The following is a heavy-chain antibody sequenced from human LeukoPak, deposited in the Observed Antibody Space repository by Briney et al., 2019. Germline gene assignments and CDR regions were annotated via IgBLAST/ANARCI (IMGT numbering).Heavy chain of an antibody. CDR2: IKHDDSII. D-gene: IGHD2-21*01. J-gene: IGHJ4*02. CDR3: GRERRGLGDY. CDR1: GFSFSSYW. V-gene: IGHV3-74*01. Sequence: GGSLRLSCAASGFSFSSYWMLWVRQAPGKGLDWVSRIKHDDSIIEYADSVKGRFTISRDNAKNTLFLQMNSLRAEDTAVYYCGRERRGLGDYWGRGTLVTVSS.